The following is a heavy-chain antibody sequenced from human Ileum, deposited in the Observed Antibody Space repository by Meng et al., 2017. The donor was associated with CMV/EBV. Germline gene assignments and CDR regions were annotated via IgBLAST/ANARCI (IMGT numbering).Heavy chain of an antibody. V-gene: IGHV3-30*02. J-gene: IGHJ4*02. CDR3: AKDGFGGADFDY. CDR2: IRYDGSNE. Sequence: LWGSGGGVGQPGRSLRLSCAASRFTFSTYAMHWVRQAPGKGLEWVAFIRYDGSNEYYADSVKGRFTISRDNSKNTLYLQMNSLKPGDTAVYYCAKDGFGGADFDYWGQGTLVTVSS. CDR1: RFTFSTYA. D-gene: IGHD3-16*01.